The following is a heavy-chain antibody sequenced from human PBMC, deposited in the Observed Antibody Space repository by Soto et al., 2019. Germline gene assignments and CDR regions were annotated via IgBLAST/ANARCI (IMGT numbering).Heavy chain of an antibody. CDR3: AKGKGVGATPDGANC. J-gene: IGHJ4*02. Sequence: EVQVLESGGGLVQPGGSLRLSCAASGFTFSRYGMNWVRQAPGKGLEWVSGVRSDGDTTYNADSVKGRFTVSRVNFKNTVDLQMNSLRVEDTAVYYCAKGKGVGATPDGANCWGQGTLVTVSS. CDR2: VRSDGDTT. V-gene: IGHV3-23*01. D-gene: IGHD1-26*01. CDR1: GFTFSRYG.